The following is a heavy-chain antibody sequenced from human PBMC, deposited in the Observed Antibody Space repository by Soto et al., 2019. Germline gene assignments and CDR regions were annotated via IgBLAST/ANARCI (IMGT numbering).Heavy chain of an antibody. CDR3: ARGLILWFGELSRRGGYYYYMDV. V-gene: IGHV4-34*02. Sequence: QVQLQQWGAGLLKPSETLSLTCAVYGGSFSGYQWTWIRQPPETGLEWIGEINDSGNINYNPSLKSRVTILVDTAKKQISLRLSSVTAADTAVYYCARGLILWFGELSRRGGYYYYMDVWGKGTTVTVSS. J-gene: IGHJ6*03. CDR1: GGSFSGYQ. CDR2: INDSGNI. D-gene: IGHD3-10*01.